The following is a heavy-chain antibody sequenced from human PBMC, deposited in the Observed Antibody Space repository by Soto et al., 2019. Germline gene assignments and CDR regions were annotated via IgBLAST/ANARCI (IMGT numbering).Heavy chain of an antibody. CDR1: GFTFSSYA. V-gene: IGHV3-23*01. CDR2: VSGSGGST. Sequence: PGGSLRLSCAASGFTFSSYAMSWVRQAPGKGLEWVSAVSGSGGSTYYADSVKGRFTISRDNSKNTLYLQMNSLRAEDTAVYYCAKVPDTGSTWRHFDYWGQGTLVTVSS. D-gene: IGHD1-1*01. J-gene: IGHJ4*02. CDR3: AKVPDTGSTWRHFDY.